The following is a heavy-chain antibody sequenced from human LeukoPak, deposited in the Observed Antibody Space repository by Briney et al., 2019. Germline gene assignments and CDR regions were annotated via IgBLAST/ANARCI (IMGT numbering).Heavy chain of an antibody. V-gene: IGHV3-49*03. Sequence: PGRSLRLSCTASGFTFGDYAMSWFRQAPGKGLEWVGFIRSKAYGGTTEYAASVKGRFTISRDDSKSIAYLQMNSLKTEDTAVYYCTREKLESPFYYYYGMDVWGQGTTVTVSS. D-gene: IGHD1-1*01. CDR3: TREKLESPFYYYYGMDV. CDR2: IRSKAYGGTT. J-gene: IGHJ6*02. CDR1: GFTFGDYA.